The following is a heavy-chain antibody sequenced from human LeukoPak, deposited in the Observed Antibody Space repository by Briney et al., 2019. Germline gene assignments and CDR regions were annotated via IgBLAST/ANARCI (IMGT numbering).Heavy chain of an antibody. V-gene: IGHV1-18*01. CDR2: VSPYNGNT. Sequence: ASVKVSCKASGYNFTSTYTFTWVRQAPGQGLEWMGWVSPYNGNTNYAQKFQGRVTLSTESSTSTAYMELRSLRSDDTATFYCARQHHFWGGQDYYYYIDLWGKGTTVTVSS. CDR1: GYNFTSTYT. D-gene: IGHD3-3*02. J-gene: IGHJ6*03. CDR3: ARQHHFWGGQDYYYYIDL.